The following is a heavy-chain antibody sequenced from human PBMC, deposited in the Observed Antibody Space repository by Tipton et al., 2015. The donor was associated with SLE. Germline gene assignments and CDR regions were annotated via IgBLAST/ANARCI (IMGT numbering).Heavy chain of an antibody. CDR1: GGPISNSTYY. CDR3: ARDLGLYCSRTSCYGDNYFRY. D-gene: IGHD2-2*01. V-gene: IGHV4-39*07. CDR2: VFYSGTT. Sequence: TLSLTCTVSGGPISNSTYYWGWIRQPPGKGLEWVGSVFYSGTTYYNPSLESRVTISVDTSKNQFSLKLRSVTAADTAVYYCARDLGLYCSRTSCYGDNYFRYWGQGSLVTVSS. J-gene: IGHJ4*02.